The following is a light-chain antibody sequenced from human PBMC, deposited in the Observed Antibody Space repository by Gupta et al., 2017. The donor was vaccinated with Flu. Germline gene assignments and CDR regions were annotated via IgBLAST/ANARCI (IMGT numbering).Light chain of an antibody. V-gene: IGKV3-11*01. CDR3: EHGSNWPPAVT. CDR1: QNLAND. Sequence: ELVLTQSPDTLSFSPGERATLSCRASQNLANDICWFQQKPGQPPRLLVFDSFSRAAGVPARFSGSGYGTEFTLTISSLEPEDVAIYYCEHGSNWPPAVTFGPGTRVDVK. CDR2: DSF. J-gene: IGKJ3*01.